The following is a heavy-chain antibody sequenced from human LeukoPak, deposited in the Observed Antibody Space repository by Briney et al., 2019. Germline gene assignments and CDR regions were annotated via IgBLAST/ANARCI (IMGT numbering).Heavy chain of an antibody. Sequence: GGSLRLSCAASGFTFSSYSMNWVRQAPGKGLEWVSYISSGSSTIYYADSVKGRFTISRDNAKNSLYLQMNSLRDEDTAVYYCARDPPFILAAASPYWGQGTLVTVSS. CDR2: ISSGSSTI. V-gene: IGHV3-48*02. J-gene: IGHJ4*02. CDR3: ARDPPFILAAASPY. CDR1: GFTFSSYS. D-gene: IGHD6-13*01.